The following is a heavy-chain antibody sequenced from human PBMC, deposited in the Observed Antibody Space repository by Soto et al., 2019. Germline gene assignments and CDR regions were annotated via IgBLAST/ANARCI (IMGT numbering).Heavy chain of an antibody. J-gene: IGHJ4*02. D-gene: IGHD3-16*01. CDR3: TRDIGGRGAL. V-gene: IGHV3-74*01. CDR2: TNQHGTII. Sequence: GGSLRLSCEASGFTFSGYWFHWVRQVPGKGLVWVSRTNQHGTIIDYADFVKGRFTISRDNAKNTLYLEMDSLRVEDTAVYYCTRDIGGRGALWGPGTLVTVSS. CDR1: GFTFSGYW.